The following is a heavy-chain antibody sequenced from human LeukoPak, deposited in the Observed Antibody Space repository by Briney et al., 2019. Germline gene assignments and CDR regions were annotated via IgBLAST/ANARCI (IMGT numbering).Heavy chain of an antibody. D-gene: IGHD3-16*01. CDR3: AREMINDLSFDY. V-gene: IGHV1-2*02. J-gene: IGHJ4*02. CDR1: GYPFTDYY. CDR2: INPNSGGT. Sequence: ASVKVSCKSSGYPFTDYYIHWVRQAPGQGLEYMGWINPNSGGTNYAQKFEGRVTMTRDTSINTAYMGLSRLRSDDTAVYFCAREMINDLSFDYWGQGTLVTVSS.